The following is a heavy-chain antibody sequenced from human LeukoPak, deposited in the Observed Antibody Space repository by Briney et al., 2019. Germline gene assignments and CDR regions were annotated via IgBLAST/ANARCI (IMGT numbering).Heavy chain of an antibody. D-gene: IGHD6-6*01. V-gene: IGHV3-30*04. CDR3: ARTLIEYSVSSCYFDY. J-gene: IGHJ4*02. CDR1: GFTFSTYA. CDR2: IPYDGSNK. Sequence: GGSLRLSCAASGFTFSTYAMHWVRQAPGKGLEWVAVIPYDGSNKYYADSVKGRFTISRDNSKNTLYPQMNSLRAEDTAVYYCARTLIEYSVSSCYFDYWGQGTLVTVSS.